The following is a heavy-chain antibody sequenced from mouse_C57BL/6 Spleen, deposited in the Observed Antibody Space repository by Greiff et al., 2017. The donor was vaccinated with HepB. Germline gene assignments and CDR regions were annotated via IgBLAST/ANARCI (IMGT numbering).Heavy chain of an antibody. D-gene: IGHD2-3*01. CDR1: GYTFTSYG. Sequence: VQLQQSGAELARPGASVKLSCKASGYTFTSYGISWVKQRTGQGLEWIGEIYPRSGNTYYNEKFKGKATLTADKSSSTAYMELRSLTSEDSAVYFCSRPIYDGDDFDYWGQGTTLTVSS. CDR3: SRPIYDGDDFDY. J-gene: IGHJ2*01. V-gene: IGHV1-81*01. CDR2: IYPRSGNT.